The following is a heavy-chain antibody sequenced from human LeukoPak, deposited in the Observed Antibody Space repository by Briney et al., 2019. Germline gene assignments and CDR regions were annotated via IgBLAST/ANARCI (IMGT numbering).Heavy chain of an antibody. D-gene: IGHD3-22*01. Sequence: GGSLRLSCAASGFTFSSYSMNWVRQAPGKGLEWVSSISSSSSYIYYADSVKGRFTISRDNAKNTLYLQMNSLRAEDTAVYYCARDAPYYYDSSGYYYWGQGTLVAVSS. CDR1: GFTFSSYS. CDR3: ARDAPYYYDSSGYYY. CDR2: ISSSSSYI. J-gene: IGHJ4*02. V-gene: IGHV3-21*01.